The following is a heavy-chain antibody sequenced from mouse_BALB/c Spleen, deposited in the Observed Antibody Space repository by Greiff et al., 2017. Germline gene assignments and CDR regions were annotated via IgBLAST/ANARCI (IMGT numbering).Heavy chain of an antibody. V-gene: IGHV14-1*02. CDR3: ARMWNYAMDY. J-gene: IGHJ4*01. Sequence: EVKLVESGAELVRPGALVKLSCKASGFNIKDYYMHWVKQRPEQGLEWIGWIDPENGNTIYDPKFQGKASITADTSSNTAYLQLSSLTSEDTAVYYCARMWNYAMDYWGQGTSVTVSS. CDR1: GFNIKDYY. CDR2: IDPENGNT.